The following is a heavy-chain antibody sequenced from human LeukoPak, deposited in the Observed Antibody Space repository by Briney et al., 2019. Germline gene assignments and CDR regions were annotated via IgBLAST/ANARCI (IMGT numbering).Heavy chain of an antibody. J-gene: IGHJ4*02. CDR1: GYTFTSYV. CDR2: MNPKSGNT. D-gene: IGHD2-21*02. Sequence: ASVKVSCKDSGYTFTSYVTNCVRQATGQGLEWMGWMNPKSGNTGYAQRFQGRVTMTRNTAVSTAYMELSSLRSEDTAVYYCARVTGSIDYWGQGTLVAVSS. V-gene: IGHV1-8*01. CDR3: ARVTGSIDY.